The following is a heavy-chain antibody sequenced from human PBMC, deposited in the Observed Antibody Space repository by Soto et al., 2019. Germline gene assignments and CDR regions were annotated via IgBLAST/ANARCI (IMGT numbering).Heavy chain of an antibody. Sequence: SETLSLTCTASGGSISSYYWSWIRQPPGKGLEWIGYIYYSGSTNYNPSLKSRVTISVDTSKNQFSLKLSSVTAADTAVYYCARDCSSTSCYQPEGDYYYYGMDVWGQGTTVTVSS. CDR1: GGSISSYY. J-gene: IGHJ6*02. V-gene: IGHV4-59*01. CDR3: ARDCSSTSCYQPEGDYYYYGMDV. CDR2: IYYSGST. D-gene: IGHD2-2*01.